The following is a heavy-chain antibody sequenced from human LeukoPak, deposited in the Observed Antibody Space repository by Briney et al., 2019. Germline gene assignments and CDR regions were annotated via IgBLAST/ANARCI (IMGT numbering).Heavy chain of an antibody. V-gene: IGHV3-30*03. Sequence: GGSLRLFCAASGFTFTSYGMHWVRQAPGKGLEWVAVISSDGSNKYYADSVKGRFTISRDNSKNTLYLQMNSLRAEDTAVYYCARESSSTWYYFDYWGQGTLVTVSS. CDR3: ARESSSTWYYFDY. CDR2: ISSDGSNK. CDR1: GFTFTSYG. D-gene: IGHD6-13*01. J-gene: IGHJ4*02.